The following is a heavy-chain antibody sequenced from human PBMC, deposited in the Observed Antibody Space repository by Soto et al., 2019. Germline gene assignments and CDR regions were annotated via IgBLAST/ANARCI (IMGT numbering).Heavy chain of an antibody. CDR3: ARGGYSGYDFYYYGMDV. Sequence: VSGPTLVNPTQTLTLTCTFSGFSLSTSGVGVGWIRQPPGKALEWLALIYWDDDKRYSPSLKSRLTITKDTSKNQVVLTMTNMDPVDTAIYYCARGGYSGYDFYYYGMDVWGQGTTVTVSS. D-gene: IGHD5-12*01. V-gene: IGHV2-5*02. J-gene: IGHJ6*02. CDR2: IYWDDDK. CDR1: GFSLSTSGVG.